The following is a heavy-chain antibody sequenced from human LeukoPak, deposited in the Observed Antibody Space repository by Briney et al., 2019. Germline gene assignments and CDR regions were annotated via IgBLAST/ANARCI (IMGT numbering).Heavy chain of an antibody. Sequence: PSETLSLTCAVYGGSFSGYYWSWVRQPPGKGLEWIGEINHSGSTNYNPSLKSRVTISVDTSKNQFSLKLSSVTAADTAVYYCASHGRDYYDSSGYARDFDYWGQGTLVTVSP. CDR3: ASHGRDYYDSSGYARDFDY. V-gene: IGHV4-34*01. J-gene: IGHJ4*02. D-gene: IGHD3-22*01. CDR1: GGSFSGYY. CDR2: INHSGST.